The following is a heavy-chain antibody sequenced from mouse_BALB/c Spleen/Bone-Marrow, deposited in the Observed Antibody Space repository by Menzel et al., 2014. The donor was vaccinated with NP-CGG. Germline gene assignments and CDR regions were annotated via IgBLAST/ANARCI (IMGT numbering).Heavy chain of an antibody. Sequence: QVQLQQPGADLARPGASVKLSCKASGYTFTSYWMQWVKQRPGQGLEWIGAIYPGDGDTRYTQKFKGKATLTADKSSSTAYLQLSSLASEDSAVYYCARRGNSLMDYWGQGTSVTVSS. D-gene: IGHD2-1*01. CDR3: ARRGNSLMDY. J-gene: IGHJ4*01. CDR1: GYTFTSYW. V-gene: IGHV1-87*01. CDR2: IYPGDGDT.